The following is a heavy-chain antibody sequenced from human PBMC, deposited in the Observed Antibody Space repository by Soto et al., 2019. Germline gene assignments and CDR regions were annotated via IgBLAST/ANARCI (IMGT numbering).Heavy chain of an antibody. Sequence: QVQLQESGPGLVKPSETLSLTCAVSGVSLTTNNWWTWVRQAPGKGLEWVGEIYQTGNTNYNPSLKRRVIASLDKSKNQFFLKLTAETAADTAIYYCARGGYCSGGSCSGWFDSWGQGTLVTVSS. CDR3: ARGGYCSGGSCSGWFDS. D-gene: IGHD2-15*01. CDR1: GVSLTTNNW. V-gene: IGHV4-4*02. CDR2: IYQTGNT. J-gene: IGHJ5*01.